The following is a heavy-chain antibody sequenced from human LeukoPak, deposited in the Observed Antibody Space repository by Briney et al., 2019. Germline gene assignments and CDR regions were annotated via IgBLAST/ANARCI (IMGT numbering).Heavy chain of an antibody. CDR2: IKSKTDGGTT. V-gene: IGHV3-15*01. CDR3: TTDFYYDILTGYYEFDC. D-gene: IGHD3-9*01. CDR1: GFTFSNAW. J-gene: IGHJ4*02. Sequence: GGSLRLSCAASGFTFSNAWMSWVRQAPGKGLEWVGRIKSKTDGGTTDYAAPVKGRFTISRDDSKNTLYLQMNSLKTEDTAVYYCTTDFYYDILTGYYEFDCWGQGTLVTVSS.